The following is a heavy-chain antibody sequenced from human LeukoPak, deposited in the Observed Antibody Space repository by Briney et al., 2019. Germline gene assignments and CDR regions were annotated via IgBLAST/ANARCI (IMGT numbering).Heavy chain of an antibody. D-gene: IGHD6-13*01. Sequence: SQILSLTCAISGDSVSSKSAAWNWIRQSPSRGLEWLGRTYYRSRWFNGYAVSVKGRITISPDTSKNQFSLQLNSVTAADTAVYYCARGKYSSSWQKRRIFDYWGQGTLVTVSS. CDR1: GDSVSSKSAA. V-gene: IGHV6-1*01. CDR2: TYYRSRWFN. J-gene: IGHJ4*02. CDR3: ARGKYSSSWQKRRIFDY.